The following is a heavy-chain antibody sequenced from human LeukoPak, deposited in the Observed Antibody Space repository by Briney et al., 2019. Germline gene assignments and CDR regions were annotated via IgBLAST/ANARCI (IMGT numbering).Heavy chain of an antibody. V-gene: IGHV1-18*01. D-gene: IGHD3-16*02. CDR3: ARALGDDYDYVWGSYRQNWFDP. Sequence: EASVKVSCKASGYTFTSYGISWVRQAPGQGLEWMGWISAYNGNTNYAQKLQGRVTMTTDTSTSTAYMELRSLRSDDTAVYYCARALGDDYDYVWGSYRQNWFDPWGQGTLVTVSS. J-gene: IGHJ5*02. CDR2: ISAYNGNT. CDR1: GYTFTSYG.